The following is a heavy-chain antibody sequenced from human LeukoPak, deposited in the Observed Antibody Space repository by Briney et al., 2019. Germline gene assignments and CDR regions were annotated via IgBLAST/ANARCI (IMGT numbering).Heavy chain of an antibody. CDR1: GFTFDDYA. V-gene: IGHV3-9*01. CDR2: ISWNSGSI. Sequence: GGSLRLSCAASGFTFDDYAMHWVRQAPGKGLEWVSGISWNSGSIGYADSVKGRFTISRDNAKNSLYLQMNSLRAEDTALYYCAKDLAAADWPYYYYGMDVWGQGTTVIVSS. J-gene: IGHJ6*02. D-gene: IGHD6-13*01. CDR3: AKDLAAADWPYYYYGMDV.